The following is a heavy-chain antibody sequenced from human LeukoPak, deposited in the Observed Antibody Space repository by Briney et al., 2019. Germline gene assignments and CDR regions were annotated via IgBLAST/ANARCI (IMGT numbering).Heavy chain of an antibody. V-gene: IGHV3-73*01. CDR2: IRSKANSYAT. J-gene: IGHJ4*02. CDR3: TRPGYYYDSSAYYFDY. Sequence: GGSLRLSCAASGFTFSGSAMHWVRQASGKGLEWVGRIRSKANSYATAYAASVKGRFTNSRDDSKNTAYLQMNSLKTEDTAVYYCTRPGYYYDSSAYYFDYWGQGTLVTVSS. CDR1: GFTFSGSA. D-gene: IGHD3-22*01.